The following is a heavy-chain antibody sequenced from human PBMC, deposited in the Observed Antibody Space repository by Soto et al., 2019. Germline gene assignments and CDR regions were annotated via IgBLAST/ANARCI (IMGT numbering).Heavy chain of an antibody. CDR1: GLSITDSEMG. V-gene: IGHV2-26*01. Sequence: QVTLKESGPVLVKPTETLTLRCTVSGLSITDSEMGVSWIRQSPGKALEWLAHIDSSGEKSYRTFLKSRLTISKDTSKSQIVLIMTNMDPADTATYYCARRHLAVAVSPWFDPWGQGILVTVSS. CDR2: IDSSGEK. D-gene: IGHD3-16*01. CDR3: ARRHLAVAVSPWFDP. J-gene: IGHJ5*02.